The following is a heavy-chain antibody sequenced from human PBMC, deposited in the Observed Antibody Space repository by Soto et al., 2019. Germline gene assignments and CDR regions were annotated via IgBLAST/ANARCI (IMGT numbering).Heavy chain of an antibody. CDR1: GFSLSTSGVG. V-gene: IGHV2-5*02. CDR3: AHSGYSSSRYAVLVDY. D-gene: IGHD6-13*01. Sequence: QITLKESGPTLVKPTQTLTLTCTFSGFSLSTSGVGVGWIRQPPGKALEWIALIYWDDDKRYSPSLKSRLTITKDTSKNQVVLTMTNMDPVDTATYYCAHSGYSSSRYAVLVDYWGQGTLVTVSS. J-gene: IGHJ4*02. CDR2: IYWDDDK.